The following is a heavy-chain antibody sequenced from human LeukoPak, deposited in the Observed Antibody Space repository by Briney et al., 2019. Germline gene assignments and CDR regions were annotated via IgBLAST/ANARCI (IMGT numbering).Heavy chain of an antibody. CDR3: ARGPIAWSYYGMDV. Sequence: SETLSLTCTVSGGSVSSGSNYWNWIRQPPGKGLEWIGYISNSGSTNSDPSLKTRVTISIDTPKNQFSLRLSSVTAADTAVYYCARGPIAWSYYGMDVWGQGTTVTVSS. D-gene: IGHD6-13*01. CDR2: ISNSGST. V-gene: IGHV4-61*01. J-gene: IGHJ6*02. CDR1: GGSVSSGSNY.